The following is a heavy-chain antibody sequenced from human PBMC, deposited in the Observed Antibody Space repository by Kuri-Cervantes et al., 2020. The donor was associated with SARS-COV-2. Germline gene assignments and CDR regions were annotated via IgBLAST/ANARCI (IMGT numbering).Heavy chain of an antibody. Sequence: SVKVSCKASGGTFSSYAISWVRQAPGQGLKWMGGIIPIFGTANYAQKFQGRVTITADESTSTAYMELSSLRAEDTAVYYCARDEGMGIVVRETAGPRFYYYGMDVWGQGTTVTVSS. CDR2: IIPIFGTA. CDR3: ARDEGMGIVVRETAGPRFYYYGMDV. J-gene: IGHJ6*02. V-gene: IGHV1-69*13. CDR1: GGTFSSYA. D-gene: IGHD2-2*03.